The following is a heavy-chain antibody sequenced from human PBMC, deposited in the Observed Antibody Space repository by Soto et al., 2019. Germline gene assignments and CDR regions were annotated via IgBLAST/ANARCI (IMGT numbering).Heavy chain of an antibody. D-gene: IGHD3-9*01. CDR3: ARVPYYEILTGLDAFDI. Sequence: ASVKVSCKASGYTFTGYYMHWVRQAPGQGLEWMGWINPNSGGTNYAQKFQGWVTMTMDTSISTPYMELSRLRSDDTAVYYCARVPYYEILTGLDAFDIWGQGTMVTVSS. CDR1: GYTFTGYY. V-gene: IGHV1-2*04. J-gene: IGHJ3*02. CDR2: INPNSGGT.